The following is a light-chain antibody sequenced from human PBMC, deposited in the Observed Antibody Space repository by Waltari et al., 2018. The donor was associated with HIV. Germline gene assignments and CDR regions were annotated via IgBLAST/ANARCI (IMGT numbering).Light chain of an antibody. J-gene: IGLJ2*01. CDR3: QSYDTSLSAWV. Sequence: QSVLTQPPSISGAPGQRITVSCSGPSSNIRAGYDVPWYQQLPGTAPKLLLYKNKNRPSGVPDRFSASKSDASASLAITGLQAADEGDYFCQSYDTSLSAWVFGGGTRLTVL. CDR2: KNK. V-gene: IGLV1-40*03. CDR1: SSNIRAGYD.